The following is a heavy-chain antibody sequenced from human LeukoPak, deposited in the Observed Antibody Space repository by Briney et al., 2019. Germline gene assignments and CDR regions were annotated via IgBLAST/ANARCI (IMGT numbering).Heavy chain of an antibody. Sequence: SVFYSGGSTYYAGSVKGRFTISRDNSKNTLYLQMNSLRAEDTAVYYCARGGSSWYGFYYWGQGTLVTVSS. V-gene: IGHV3-53*01. D-gene: IGHD6-13*01. CDR2: FYSGGST. CDR3: ARGGSSWYGFYY. J-gene: IGHJ4*02.